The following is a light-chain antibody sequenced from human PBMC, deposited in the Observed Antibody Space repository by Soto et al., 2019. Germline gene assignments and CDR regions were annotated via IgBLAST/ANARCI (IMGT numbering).Light chain of an antibody. J-gene: IGKJ1*01. CDR1: QSVSSY. CDR3: QQRSNWPLWT. CDR2: DAS. Sequence: EIVLTQSPATLSLSPGERATLSCRASQSVSSYLAWYQQKPGQAPRLLIYDASDRATGIPARFSGSGSGTDSTITISSLEPEDFAVYYCQQRSNWPLWTFGQGTKVEIK. V-gene: IGKV3-11*01.